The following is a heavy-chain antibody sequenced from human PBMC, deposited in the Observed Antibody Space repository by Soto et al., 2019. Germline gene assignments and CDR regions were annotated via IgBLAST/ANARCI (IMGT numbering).Heavy chain of an antibody. D-gene: IGHD2-8*01. CDR1: GFTFSDHY. V-gene: IGHV3-72*01. CDR2: IRNKANSYTT. Sequence: GGSLRLSCAASGFTFSDHYIDWVRQAPGKGLEWVGRIRNKANSYTTEYAASVNGRFSISRDDSKNLLFLQMNNLKTEDTAVYFCARGYCTTRTCYSGDCWGQGTQVTV. CDR3: ARGYCTTRTCYSGDC. J-gene: IGHJ4*02.